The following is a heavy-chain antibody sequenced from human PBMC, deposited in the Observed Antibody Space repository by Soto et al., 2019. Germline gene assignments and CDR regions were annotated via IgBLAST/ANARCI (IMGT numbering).Heavy chain of an antibody. Sequence: EASVKVSCKASGYTFTSYAMHWVRQAPGQRLEWMGWINAGNGNTKYSQKFQGRVSITRDTSASTAYMELSSLRSEDTAVYYCARGRRTSAYASNWYVYWGQGTLVTVSS. J-gene: IGHJ5*01. CDR2: INAGNGNT. V-gene: IGHV1-3*01. CDR3: ARGRRTSAYASNWYVY. CDR1: GYTFTSYA. D-gene: IGHD2-2*01.